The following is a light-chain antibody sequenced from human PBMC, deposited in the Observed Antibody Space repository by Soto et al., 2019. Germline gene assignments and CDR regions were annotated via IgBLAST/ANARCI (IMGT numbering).Light chain of an antibody. V-gene: IGKV3-20*01. Sequence: EVVLTQSPGTVSLSPGERATLSCRASQSVTSNYLAWYQQKPGQAPMLLIYAASSRATGIPDRFSGSGSGKDFTLSISRLEREDVAVYYCHQYGSSITWTFGQGTKVEIK. CDR3: HQYGSSITWT. J-gene: IGKJ1*01. CDR2: AAS. CDR1: QSVTSNY.